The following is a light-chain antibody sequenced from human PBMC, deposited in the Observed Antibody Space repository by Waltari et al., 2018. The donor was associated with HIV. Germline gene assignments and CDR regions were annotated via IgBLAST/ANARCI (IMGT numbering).Light chain of an antibody. V-gene: IGLV2-23*02. CDR3: CSYAGSNTYL. CDR1: SSDVGSYNY. CDR2: DVS. Sequence: QSALTQPASVSGFPGPSITIACTGSSSDVGSYNYVSWYQQHPGKAPKLLIYDVSKRPSGVSNRFSGSKSVNTASLTISGLQAEDDADYYCCSYAGSNTYLFGTGTEVTVL. J-gene: IGLJ1*01.